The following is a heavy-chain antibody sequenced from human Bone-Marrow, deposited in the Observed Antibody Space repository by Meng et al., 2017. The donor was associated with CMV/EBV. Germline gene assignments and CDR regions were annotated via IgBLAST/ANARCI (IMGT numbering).Heavy chain of an antibody. CDR3: ARPGYDYHRFDP. J-gene: IGHJ5*02. V-gene: IGHV3-11*01. CDR2: ISSSGSPI. CDR1: GFTFRDYY. D-gene: IGHD3-22*01. Sequence: CAASGFTFRDYYLRSLRQAPGKGLEWVSYISSSGSPIYSAAPVKGRFTISRDNAKNSLYLQMNSLRAEDTAVYYCARPGYDYHRFDPWGQGTLVTVSS.